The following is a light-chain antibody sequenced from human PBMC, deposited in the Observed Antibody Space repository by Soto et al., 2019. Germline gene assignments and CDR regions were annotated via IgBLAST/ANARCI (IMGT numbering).Light chain of an antibody. V-gene: IGKV3-20*01. CDR2: GAS. J-gene: IGKJ1*01. Sequence: EIVLTQSPGTLSLSPGERATLTCRASQSVSSSYLGWYQQKLGQAPRLLIYGASSRATGIPDRFSGSGSGTDFTLTISRLEPEDFAVYYCQQYGSSPQTFGQGTKVAIK. CDR1: QSVSSSY. CDR3: QQYGSSPQT.